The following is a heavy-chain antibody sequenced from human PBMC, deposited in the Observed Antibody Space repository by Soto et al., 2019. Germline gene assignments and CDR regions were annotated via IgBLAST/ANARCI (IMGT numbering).Heavy chain of an antibody. Sequence: LSLTCSVSGGTISGYYWTWIRQPAGKGLVWIGRIYSSGNTKYNPSLQSRVTMSLDTSNNQFSLRLTSVTAADTAVYYCARGQRFSDWFDPWGQGTLVTVSS. CDR1: GGTISGYY. J-gene: IGHJ5*02. CDR3: ARGQRFSDWFDP. D-gene: IGHD3-3*01. V-gene: IGHV4-4*07. CDR2: IYSSGNT.